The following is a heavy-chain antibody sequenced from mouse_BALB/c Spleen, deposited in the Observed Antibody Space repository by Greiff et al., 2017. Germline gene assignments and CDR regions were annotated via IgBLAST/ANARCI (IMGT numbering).Heavy chain of an antibody. V-gene: IGHV5-6-4*01. Sequence: EVKVEESGGGLVKPGGSLKLSCAASGFTFSSYTMSWVRQTPEKRLEWVATISSGGSYTYYPDSVKGRFTISRDNAKNTLYLQMSSLKSEDTAMYYCTREDYDYDRAMDYWGQGTSVTVSS. J-gene: IGHJ4*01. CDR1: GFTFSSYT. CDR2: ISSGGSYT. D-gene: IGHD2-4*01. CDR3: TREDYDYDRAMDY.